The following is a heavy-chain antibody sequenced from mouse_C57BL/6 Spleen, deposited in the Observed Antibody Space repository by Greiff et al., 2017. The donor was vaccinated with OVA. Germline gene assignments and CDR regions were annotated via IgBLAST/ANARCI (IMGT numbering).Heavy chain of an antibody. Sequence: QVQLQQSGAELVKPGASVKISCKASGYAFSSYWMNWVKQRPGKGLEWIGQIYPGDGDTNYNGKFKGKATLTADKSSSTAYMQLSSLTSEDSAVYFCARGGDYGSEYAYWGQGTLVTVSA. CDR2: IYPGDGDT. J-gene: IGHJ3*01. CDR3: ARGGDYGSEYAY. V-gene: IGHV1-80*01. D-gene: IGHD1-1*01. CDR1: GYAFSSYW.